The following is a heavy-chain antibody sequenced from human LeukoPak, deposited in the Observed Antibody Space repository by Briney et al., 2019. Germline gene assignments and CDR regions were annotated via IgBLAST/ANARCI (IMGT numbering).Heavy chain of an antibody. CDR3: ARGPTEIAAAGHYFDY. Sequence: KPSETLSLTCAVYGGSFSGYYWNWIRQPPGKGLEWIGEINHSGSTNYNPSLKSRVTISVDTSKNQFSLKLSSVTAADTAVYYCARGPTEIAAAGHYFDYWGQGTLVTVSS. CDR1: GGSFSGYY. J-gene: IGHJ4*02. V-gene: IGHV4-34*01. CDR2: INHSGST. D-gene: IGHD6-13*01.